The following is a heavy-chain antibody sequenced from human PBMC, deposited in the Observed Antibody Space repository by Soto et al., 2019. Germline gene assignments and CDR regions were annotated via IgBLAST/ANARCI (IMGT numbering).Heavy chain of an antibody. CDR1: GFTFDDYA. Sequence: GGSLRLSCAASGFTFDDYAMHWVRQAPGKGLEWVSGISWNSGSIGYADSVKGRFTISRDNAKNSLYLQMNSLRAEDTALYYCAKDRYYDSSGYYDLWGQGTLVTVSS. D-gene: IGHD3-22*01. J-gene: IGHJ5*02. V-gene: IGHV3-9*01. CDR2: ISWNSGSI. CDR3: AKDRYYDSSGYYDL.